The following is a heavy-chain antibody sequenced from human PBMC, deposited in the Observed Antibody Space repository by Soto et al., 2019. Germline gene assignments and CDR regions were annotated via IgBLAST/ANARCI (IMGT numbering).Heavy chain of an antibody. D-gene: IGHD6-6*01. CDR2: TYYRSKWYN. CDR1: GDSVSSNSAA. V-gene: IGHV6-1*01. J-gene: IGHJ6*03. CDR3: ARDIAARRNYYYYYYMDV. Sequence: QTLSLTFAISGDSVSSNSAAWNWIRQSPSRGLEWRGRTYYRSKWYNDYAVSVKSRITINPDSTKNQFSLQLNTVTPEDTAVYYCARDIAARRNYYYYYYMDVWGKGTTVTVSS.